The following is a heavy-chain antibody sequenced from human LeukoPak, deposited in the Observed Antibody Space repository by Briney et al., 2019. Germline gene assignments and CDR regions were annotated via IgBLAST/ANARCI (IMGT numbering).Heavy chain of an antibody. Sequence: SETLSLTCTVSGGSTSSYYWSWIRQPAGKGLEWIGRIYTSGSTNYNPSLKSRVTISVDKSKNQFSLKLSSVTAADTAVYYCARDVDTVVLGFTYGYYFDYWGQGTLVTVSS. J-gene: IGHJ4*02. CDR1: GGSTSSYY. V-gene: IGHV4-4*07. D-gene: IGHD2-2*03. CDR3: ARDVDTVVLGFTYGYYFDY. CDR2: IYTSGST.